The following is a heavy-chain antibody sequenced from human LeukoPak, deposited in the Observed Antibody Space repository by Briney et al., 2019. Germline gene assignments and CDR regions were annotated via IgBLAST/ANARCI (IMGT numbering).Heavy chain of an antibody. V-gene: IGHV3-11*01. Sequence: PGGSLRLSCAASGFTFSDYYMSWIRQAPGKGLEWVSYISSSGSTIYYADSVKGRFTISRDNAKNSLYLQMNSLRAEGTAVYYCATRIGPYGDYGAFDIWGQGTMVTVSS. CDR2: ISSSGSTI. CDR1: GFTFSDYY. D-gene: IGHD4-17*01. J-gene: IGHJ3*02. CDR3: ATRIGPYGDYGAFDI.